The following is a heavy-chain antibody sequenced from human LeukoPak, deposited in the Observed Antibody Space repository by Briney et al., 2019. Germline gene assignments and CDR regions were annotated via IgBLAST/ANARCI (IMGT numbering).Heavy chain of an antibody. CDR3: ARRFDS. J-gene: IGHJ4*02. Sequence: GSLRLSCAASGFSFTAYSMNWVRQAPGRGLEGISYIGPGGDIYYAASVTGRFTVSRDTAKNSLYLQMNGLKVEDTAVYYCARRFDSWGQGTLVTVSS. CDR1: GFSFTAYS. V-gene: IGHV3-48*01. CDR2: IGPGGDI.